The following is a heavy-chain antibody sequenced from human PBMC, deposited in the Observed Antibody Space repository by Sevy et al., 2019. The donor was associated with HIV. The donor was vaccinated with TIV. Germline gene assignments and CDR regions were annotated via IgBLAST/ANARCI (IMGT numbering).Heavy chain of an antibody. J-gene: IGHJ4*02. CDR3: ARDLGLYSWDFDY. CDR2: ISSSSSYI. V-gene: IGHV3-21*01. CDR1: GFTFSSYS. D-gene: IGHD1-20*01. Sequence: GGSLRLSCAASGFTFSSYSMNWVRQAPGKGLEWVSSISSSSSYIYYADSVKGRFTISRDNAKNSLYLQMNSLRAEDTAVYYCARDLGLYSWDFDYWGQGTLVTVSS.